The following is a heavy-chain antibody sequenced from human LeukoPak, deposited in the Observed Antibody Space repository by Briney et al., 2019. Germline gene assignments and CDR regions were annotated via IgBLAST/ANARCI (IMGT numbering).Heavy chain of an antibody. CDR2: IYYSGST. CDR3: ARLYSSGWYWEYYFDY. D-gene: IGHD6-19*01. J-gene: IGHJ4*02. CDR1: GVSISSYY. V-gene: IGHV4-59*01. Sequence: SETLSLTCTVSGVSISSYYWSWVRQPPGKGLEWVGYIYYSGSTNYNPSLKSRVTISVDTSKNQFSLKLSSVTAADTAVYYCARLYSSGWYWEYYFDYWGQGTLVTVSS.